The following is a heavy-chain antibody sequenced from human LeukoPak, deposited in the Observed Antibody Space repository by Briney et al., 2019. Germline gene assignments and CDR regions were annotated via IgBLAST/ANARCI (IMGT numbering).Heavy chain of an antibody. D-gene: IGHD4-23*01. CDR1: GYTFTGYY. CDR3: ARVAGNAGLGAFDI. V-gene: IGHV1-2*02. CDR2: INPNSGGT. Sequence: ASVKVSCKSSGYTFTGYYMHWVRQAPGQGLEWMGWINPNSGGTNYAQKFQGRVTMTRDTSISTAYMELSRLRSDDTAVYYCARVAGNAGLGAFDIWGQGTMVTVSS. J-gene: IGHJ3*02.